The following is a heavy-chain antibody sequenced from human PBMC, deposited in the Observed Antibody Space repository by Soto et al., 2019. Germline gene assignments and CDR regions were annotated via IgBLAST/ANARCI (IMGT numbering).Heavy chain of an antibody. V-gene: IGHV3-33*01. Sequence: QVQLVESGGGVVQPGRSLRLSCAASGFTFSSYGMHWVRQAPGKGLEWVAVIWYDGSNKYYADSVKGRFTISRDNSKNTLYLQMNSLRAEDTAVYYCARDCAQYSGYDYFDYWGQGTLVTVSS. D-gene: IGHD5-12*01. CDR1: GFTFSSYG. CDR3: ARDCAQYSGYDYFDY. CDR2: IWYDGSNK. J-gene: IGHJ4*02.